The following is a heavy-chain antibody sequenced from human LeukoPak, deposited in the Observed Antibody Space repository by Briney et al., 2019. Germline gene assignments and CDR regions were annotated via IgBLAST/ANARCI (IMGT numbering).Heavy chain of an antibody. CDR2: IWYDGSNK. V-gene: IGHV3-30*02. CDR3: AKGGYYERPWYFDY. CDR1: GFTFSAYG. J-gene: IGHJ4*02. Sequence: GGSLRLSCAASGFTFSAYGMHWVRQAPGKGLEWVAVIWYDGSNKYYADSVKGRFTISRDTSRNTLYLQMNSLRAEDTAVYYCAKGGYYERPWYFDYWGQGTLVTVSS. D-gene: IGHD3-22*01.